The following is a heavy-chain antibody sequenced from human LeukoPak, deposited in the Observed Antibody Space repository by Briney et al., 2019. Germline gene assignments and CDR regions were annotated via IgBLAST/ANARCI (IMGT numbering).Heavy chain of an antibody. CDR1: GFTFSSYS. D-gene: IGHD6-13*01. J-gene: IGHJ4*02. CDR3: ARAGYSSSWYDFPVDY. Sequence: GGSLRLSCAASGFTFSSYSMNWVRQAPGKGLEWVSSISSSSYIYYADSVKGRFTVSRDNAKNSLYLQMNSLRAEDTAVYYCARAGYSSSWYDFPVDYWGQGTLVTVSS. CDR2: ISSSSYI. V-gene: IGHV3-21*01.